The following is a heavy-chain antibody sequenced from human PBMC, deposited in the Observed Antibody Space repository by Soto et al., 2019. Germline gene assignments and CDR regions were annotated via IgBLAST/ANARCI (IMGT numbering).Heavy chain of an antibody. V-gene: IGHV4-4*02. Sequence: SETLSLTCAVSGGSISSSNWWSWVRQPPGKGLEWIGEIYHSGSANYNPSLKSRVTMSVDKSKNHFSLNLSSVTAADTAMYYCARASGADVSVADWGQGTLVTVSS. CDR1: GGSISSSNW. D-gene: IGHD6-19*01. CDR2: IYHSGSA. J-gene: IGHJ4*02. CDR3: ARASGADVSVAD.